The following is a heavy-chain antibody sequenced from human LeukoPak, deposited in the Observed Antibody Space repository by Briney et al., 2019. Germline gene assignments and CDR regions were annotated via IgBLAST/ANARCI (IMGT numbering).Heavy chain of an antibody. CDR3: ARLDGSDSSGDNWFDP. J-gene: IGHJ5*02. D-gene: IGHD3-22*01. CDR2: INPNSGGT. V-gene: IGHV1-2*02. CDR1: GYTFTGYY. Sequence: ASVKVSFKASGYTFTGYYMHWVRQAPGQGLEGMGWINPNSGGTNYAQKFQGRVTMTRDTSISTAYMELSRLRSDDTAVYYCARLDGSDSSGDNWFDPWGQGTLVTVSS.